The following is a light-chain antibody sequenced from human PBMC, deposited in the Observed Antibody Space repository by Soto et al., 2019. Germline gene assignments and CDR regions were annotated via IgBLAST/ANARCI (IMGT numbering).Light chain of an antibody. J-gene: IGLJ1*01. CDR1: GSDVGAYNH. CDR3: SSYTTSSTYV. CDR2: DVS. V-gene: IGLV2-14*01. Sequence: QSVLTQPASWSGSPGQSITISCAGTGSDVGAYNHVAWYQQHPGKAPKLLIYDVSNRPSGFSSRFSGSKSGNTASLTISGLRAEDEADYFCSSYTTSSTYVFGTGTKVTVL.